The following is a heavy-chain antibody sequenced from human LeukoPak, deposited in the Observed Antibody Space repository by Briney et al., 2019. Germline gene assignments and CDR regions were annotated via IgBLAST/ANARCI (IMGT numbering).Heavy chain of an antibody. CDR1: GYSISSGYY. D-gene: IGHD3/OR15-3a*01. CDR3: ARQTGSGLFILP. CDR2: IYHSGST. J-gene: IGHJ4*02. V-gene: IGHV4-38-2*02. Sequence: SETLSLTCTVSGYSISSGYYWGWIRQPPGQGLEWIGSIYHSGSTYYNPSLKSRVTISVDTSKNQFSLKLTSVTAADTAVYYCARQTGSGLFILPGGQGTLVTVSS.